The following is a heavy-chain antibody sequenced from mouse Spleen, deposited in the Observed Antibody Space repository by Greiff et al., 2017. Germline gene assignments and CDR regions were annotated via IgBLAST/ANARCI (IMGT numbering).Heavy chain of an antibody. CDR2: IDPETGGT. CDR1: GYTFTDYE. Sequence: VQLQQSGAELVRPGASVTLSCKASGYTFTDYEMHWVKQTPVHGLEWIGAIDPETGGTAYNQKFKGKAILTADKSSSTAYMELRSLTSEDSAVYYCTRGENLSYAMDYWGQGTSVTVSS. D-gene: IGHD6-1*01. J-gene: IGHJ4*01. V-gene: IGHV1-15*01. CDR3: TRGENLSYAMDY.